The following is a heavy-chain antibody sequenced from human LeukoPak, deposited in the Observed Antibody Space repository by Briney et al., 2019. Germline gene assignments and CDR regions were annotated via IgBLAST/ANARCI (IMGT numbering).Heavy chain of an antibody. CDR3: AKLVPSPQWQTYYCYMDV. Sequence: GGSLRLSCAASGFTFSTYAMSWVRQAPGKGLEWVSAISQSGGSTHYADSVKGRFTISRDNSKNTLYLQMNSLITEDTAVYYCAKLVPSPQWQTYYCYMDVWGKGTTVTVSS. J-gene: IGHJ6*03. CDR1: GFTFSTYA. V-gene: IGHV3-23*01. CDR2: ISQSGGST. D-gene: IGHD6-19*01.